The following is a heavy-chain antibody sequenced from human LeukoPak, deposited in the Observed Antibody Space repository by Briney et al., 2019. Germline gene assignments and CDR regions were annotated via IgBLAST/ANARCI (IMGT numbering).Heavy chain of an antibody. Sequence: GGSLRLSCEVSEVTFRNNWMSWVRQAPGKGLEWVGRIKSKTNGETTDHAAPVKGRFIISRDDSKNTLYLQMNSLKTEDTAVYYCTTRSGFWSGSDYWGRGTLVTVSS. CDR3: TTRSGFWSGSDY. CDR2: IKSKTNGETT. CDR1: EVTFRNNW. J-gene: IGHJ4*02. V-gene: IGHV3-15*01. D-gene: IGHD3-3*01.